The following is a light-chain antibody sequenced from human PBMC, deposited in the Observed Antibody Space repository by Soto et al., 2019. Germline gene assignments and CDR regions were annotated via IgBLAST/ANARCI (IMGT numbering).Light chain of an antibody. Sequence: IVLTKSPGTLSLSPGERATLSCRASQSVTNNYLAWYQQKPGQAPRLLIYGASSRATGIPDRFSGTGSETDFTLTISRLEPEDFAVYYCQQYDNSPITFGQGTRLEIK. J-gene: IGKJ5*01. CDR3: QQYDNSPIT. CDR1: QSVTNNY. V-gene: IGKV3-20*01. CDR2: GAS.